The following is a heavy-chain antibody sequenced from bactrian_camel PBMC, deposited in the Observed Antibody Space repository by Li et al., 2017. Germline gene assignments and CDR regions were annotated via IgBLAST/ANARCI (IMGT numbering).Heavy chain of an antibody. D-gene: IGHD3*01. CDR3: AANDQLWVGECGQYEYNY. CDR1: GDTVGMYC. Sequence: DVQLVESGGGSVQVGGSLRLSCVASGDTVGMYCMGWFRQIPDKEREGVAGIYTVDGSTSYTDSVKGRFTISRDNAENTLYLQMNSLKPEDTAMYTCAANDQLWVGECGQYEYNYWGQGT. CDR2: IYTVDGST. J-gene: IGHJ4*01. V-gene: IGHV3S31*01.